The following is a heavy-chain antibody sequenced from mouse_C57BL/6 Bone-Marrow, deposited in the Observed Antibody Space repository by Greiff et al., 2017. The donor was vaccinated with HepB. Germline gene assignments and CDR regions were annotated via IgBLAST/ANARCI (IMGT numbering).Heavy chain of an antibody. CDR3: AIGNYLAWFAY. V-gene: IGHV1-19*01. D-gene: IGHD1-1*02. Sequence: VQLQQSGPVLVKPGASVKMSCKASGYTFTDYYMNWVKQSHGKSLEWIGVINPYNGGTSYNQKFKGKATLTVDKSSSTAYMELNSLTSEDSAVYYCAIGNYLAWFAYWGQGTLVTVSA. J-gene: IGHJ3*01. CDR1: GYTFTDYY. CDR2: INPYNGGT.